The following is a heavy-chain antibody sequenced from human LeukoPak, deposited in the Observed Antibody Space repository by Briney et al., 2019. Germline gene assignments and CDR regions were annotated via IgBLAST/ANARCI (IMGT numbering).Heavy chain of an antibody. CDR3: ARDTYQPLLYYYYCGMDV. D-gene: IGHD2-2*01. V-gene: IGHV3-21*01. J-gene: IGHJ6*02. CDR2: ISSSSSYI. Sequence: GGSLRLSCAASGFTFDDYAMHWVRQAPGKGLEWVSSISSSSSYIYYADSVKGRFTISRDNAKNSLYLQMNSLRAEDTAVYYCARDTYQPLLYYYYCGMDVWGQGTTVTVSS. CDR1: GFTFDDYA.